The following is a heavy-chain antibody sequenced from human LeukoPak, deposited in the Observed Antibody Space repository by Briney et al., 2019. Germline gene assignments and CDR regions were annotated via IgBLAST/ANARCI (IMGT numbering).Heavy chain of an antibody. CDR3: ARDRYYYDSSGYQHWYFDL. CDR1: GGSISSYY. J-gene: IGHJ2*01. V-gene: IGHV4-59*01. CDR2: IYCSGST. Sequence: SETLSLTCTVSGGSISSYYWSWIRQPPGKGLEWIGYIYCSGSTNYNPSLKSRVTISVDTSKNQFSLKLSSATAADTAVYYCARDRYYYDSSGYQHWYFDLWGRGTLVTVSS. D-gene: IGHD3-22*01.